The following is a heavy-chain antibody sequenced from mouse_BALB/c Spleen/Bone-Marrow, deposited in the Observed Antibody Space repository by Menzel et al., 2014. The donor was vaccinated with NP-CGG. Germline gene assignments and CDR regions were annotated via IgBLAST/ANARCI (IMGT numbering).Heavy chain of an antibody. J-gene: IGHJ4*01. CDR3: ARDSFLITGALDY. D-gene: IGHD2-4*01. CDR1: GFSLTGYG. Sequence: VKLMESGPGLVAPSQSLSITCTVSGFSLTGYGVSWVRQPPGKGLEWLGMIWGDGSTDYNSALKSRLSISKDNSKSQVFLKVNSLQTEDTARYYCARDSFLITGALDYWGQGTSVTVSS. V-gene: IGHV2-6-7*01. CDR2: IWGDGST.